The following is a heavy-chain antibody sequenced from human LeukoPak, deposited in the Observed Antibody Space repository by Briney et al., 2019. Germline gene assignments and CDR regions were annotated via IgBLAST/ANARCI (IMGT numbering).Heavy chain of an antibody. CDR1: GYTFTSYY. CDR2: INPSGGST. D-gene: IGHD3-10*01. Sequence: ASVKVSCKASGYTFTSYYMHWVRQAPGQGLEWMGIINPSGGSTSYAQKFQGRVTMTRDTSTSTVYMELSSLRSEDTAVYYCAREGSYYYGSGSPSAFDIWGQGTMVTVSS. J-gene: IGHJ3*02. V-gene: IGHV1-46*01. CDR3: AREGSYYYGSGSPSAFDI.